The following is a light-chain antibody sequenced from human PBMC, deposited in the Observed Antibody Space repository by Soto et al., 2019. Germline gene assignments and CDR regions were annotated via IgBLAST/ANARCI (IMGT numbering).Light chain of an antibody. V-gene: IGKV3-20*01. CDR3: QDFDSPQWT. Sequence: EIVLTQSPDTLSLSPGDRVTLSCRANQRASRQYLSWYQQRPGQPPRLLIYSVSMRADGIPDRFSGSGSGSEFTLTINRLEPEDFAVYYCQDFDSPQWTFGQGTKIE. J-gene: IGKJ1*01. CDR1: QRASRQY. CDR2: SVS.